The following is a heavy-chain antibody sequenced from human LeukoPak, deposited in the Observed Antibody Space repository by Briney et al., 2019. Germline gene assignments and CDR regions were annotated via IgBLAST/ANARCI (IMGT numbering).Heavy chain of an antibody. J-gene: IGHJ3*02. CDR2: IYYSGST. Sequence: SGTLSLTSAISGGSITNSSYYWGWIRQPPGKGLEWIGSIYYSGSTYYNPSLKSRVTISVDTSKNQFSLRLSSVTAADTAVYYCAILLAGVSNGYDNAFDIWGQGTMVTVSS. CDR3: AILLAGVSNGYDNAFDI. V-gene: IGHV4-39*07. CDR1: GGSITNSSYY. D-gene: IGHD3-22*01.